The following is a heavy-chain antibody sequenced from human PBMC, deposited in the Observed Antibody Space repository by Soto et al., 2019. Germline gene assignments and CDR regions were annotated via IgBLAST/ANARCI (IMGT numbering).Heavy chain of an antibody. D-gene: IGHD2-8*02. CDR1: GGSFTGYY. CDR3: ARDKITGLFDY. V-gene: IGHV4-34*01. J-gene: IGHJ4*02. Sequence: SETLSLTCAVYGGSFTGYYWSWIRQPPGKGLEWIGEINHSGSTNYNPSLKSRVTISVDTSKNQFSLKLTSVTAADTAVYYCARDKITGLFDYWGQGTLVTVSS. CDR2: INHSGST.